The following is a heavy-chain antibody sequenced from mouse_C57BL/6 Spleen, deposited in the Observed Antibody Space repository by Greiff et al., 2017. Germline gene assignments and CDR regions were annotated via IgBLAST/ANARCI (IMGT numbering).Heavy chain of an antibody. CDR2: ISSGSSTI. CDR1: GFTFSDYG. D-gene: IGHD1-1*01. V-gene: IGHV5-17*01. CDR3: ARVDYYAEWFAY. J-gene: IGHJ3*01. Sequence: EVQGVESGGGLVKPGGSLKLSCAASGFTFSDYGMHWVRQAPEKGLEWVAYISSGSSTIYYADTVKGRFTISRDNAKNTLFLQMTSLRSEEADLYYCARVDYYAEWFAYWGQGTLVTVSA.